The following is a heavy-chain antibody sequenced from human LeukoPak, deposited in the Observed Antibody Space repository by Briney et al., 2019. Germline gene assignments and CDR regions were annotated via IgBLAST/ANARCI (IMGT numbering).Heavy chain of an antibody. J-gene: IGHJ4*02. Sequence: PGGSLRLSCAASGFTFSDYYMNWVRQAPGKGLEWVSYISSSGTSIYYADSVKGRFTISRDNAKNSLYLQMSSLRAADTAVYYCASLFGELSGDYWGQGTLVTVSS. CDR1: GFTFSDYY. D-gene: IGHD3-10*02. CDR2: ISSSGTSI. CDR3: ASLFGELSGDY. V-gene: IGHV3-11*01.